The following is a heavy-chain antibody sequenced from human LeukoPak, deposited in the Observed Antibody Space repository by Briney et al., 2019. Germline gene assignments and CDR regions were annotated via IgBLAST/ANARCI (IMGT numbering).Heavy chain of an antibody. Sequence: SETLPLTCSVSVGSISGYYWSWIRLPPGKGLEWIGYIHASGSTHYNSSLKSRVTILLDTSKNQFSLEVISLTAADTAVYYCARRFFDQDFFDYWGQGTLVTVSS. J-gene: IGHJ4*02. CDR1: VGSISGYY. CDR2: IHASGST. D-gene: IGHD3-9*01. V-gene: IGHV4-4*09. CDR3: ARRFFDQDFFDY.